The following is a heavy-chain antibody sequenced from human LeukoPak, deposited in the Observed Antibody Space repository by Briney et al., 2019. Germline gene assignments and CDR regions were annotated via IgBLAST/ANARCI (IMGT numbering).Heavy chain of an antibody. D-gene: IGHD5-12*01. V-gene: IGHV3-7*05. CDR1: GFTFNSYW. CDR2: IKQEESVV. J-gene: IGHJ4*02. Sequence: GGSLRLSCAASGFTFNSYWMIWVRQAPGKGLEGVANIKQEESVVYHVVSVKRRLTISRDKAKESVYLQMNSLRAEDTAVYYCARIGYSRSSFDFWGQGTLVTVSS. CDR3: ARIGYSRSSFDF.